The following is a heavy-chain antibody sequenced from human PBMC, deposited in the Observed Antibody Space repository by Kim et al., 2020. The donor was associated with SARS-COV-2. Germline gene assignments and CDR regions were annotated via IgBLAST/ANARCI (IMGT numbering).Heavy chain of an antibody. CDR1: GGSISSYY. Sequence: SETLSLTCTVSGGSISSYYWSWIRQPPGKGLEWIGYIYYSGSTNYNPSLKSRVTISVDTSKNQFSLKLSSVTAADTAVYYCARYSSGWTYYFDYWGQGTLVTVSS. D-gene: IGHD6-19*01. CDR3: ARYSSGWTYYFDY. CDR2: IYYSGST. V-gene: IGHV4-59*08. J-gene: IGHJ4*02.